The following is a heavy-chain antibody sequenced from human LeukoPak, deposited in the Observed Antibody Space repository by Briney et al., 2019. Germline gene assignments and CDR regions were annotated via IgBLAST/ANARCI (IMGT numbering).Heavy chain of an antibody. Sequence: GGSLRLSCAASGFTFRNFWMSWVRQAPGKGLEWVASINQDQSAKFYVDSVRGRFTISRDNAQNSLFLQMNSLRAEDTAFYYCAKLLRDVTIYDFWGQGALVTVSS. CDR2: INQDQSAK. D-gene: IGHD4-23*01. V-gene: IGHV3-7*01. CDR3: AKLLRDVTIYDF. J-gene: IGHJ4*01. CDR1: GFTFRNFW.